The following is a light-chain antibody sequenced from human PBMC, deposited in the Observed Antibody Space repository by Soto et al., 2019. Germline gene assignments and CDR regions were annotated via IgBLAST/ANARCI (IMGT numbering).Light chain of an antibody. CDR2: GAS. J-gene: IGKJ5*01. Sequence: EIILTQSPDTLSLSPGERATLSCRASQTVSSNYLAWCQQRPGRAPRLLIYGASTRAAGIPDRFSGSGSGTDFTLTITRLEPEDSAVYFCQQYTGPPTTFGQGTRLEI. V-gene: IGKV3-20*01. CDR3: QQYTGPPTT. CDR1: QTVSSNY.